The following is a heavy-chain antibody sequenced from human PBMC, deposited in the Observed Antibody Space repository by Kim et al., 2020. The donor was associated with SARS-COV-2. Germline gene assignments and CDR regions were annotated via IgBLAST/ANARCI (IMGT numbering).Heavy chain of an antibody. CDR3: ARLRWGTDY. V-gene: IGHV4-34*01. J-gene: IGHJ4*02. D-gene: IGHD7-27*01. CDR2: GST. Sequence: GSTYYNPSLKSRVTISVDTSKNQFSLKLSSVTAADTAVYYCARLRWGTDYWGQGTLVTVSS.